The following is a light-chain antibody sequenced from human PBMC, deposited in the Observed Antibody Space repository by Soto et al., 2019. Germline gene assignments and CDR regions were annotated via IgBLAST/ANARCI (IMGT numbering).Light chain of an antibody. CDR1: QSVSIR. J-gene: IGKJ1*01. V-gene: IGKV1-5*03. CDR3: QQYNSYRT. CDR2: RAS. Sequence: DIQMTQSPSTLSASVGDRVTITCRASQSVSIRLAWYQLKPGKAPKLLIHRASSLDDGVSSRFSGSGPGTEFTLTISSLQPDDFATYYCQQYNSYRTFGQGTKVEIK.